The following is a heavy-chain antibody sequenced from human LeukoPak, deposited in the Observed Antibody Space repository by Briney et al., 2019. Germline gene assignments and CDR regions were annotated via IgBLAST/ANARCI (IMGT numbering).Heavy chain of an antibody. Sequence: SETLSLTCAVYGGSFSGYYWSWIRQPPGKGLGWIGEINHSGSTNYNPSLKSRVTISVDTSKNQFSLKLSSVTAADTAVYYCARGRWRYCSSTSCPQYNWFDPWGQGTLVTVSS. D-gene: IGHD2-2*01. J-gene: IGHJ5*02. CDR2: INHSGST. V-gene: IGHV4-34*01. CDR1: GGSFSGYY. CDR3: ARGRWRYCSSTSCPQYNWFDP.